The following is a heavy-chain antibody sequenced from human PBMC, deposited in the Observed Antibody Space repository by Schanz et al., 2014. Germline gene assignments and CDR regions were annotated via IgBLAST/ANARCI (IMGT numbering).Heavy chain of an antibody. J-gene: IGHJ4*02. Sequence: VQLVESGGGVVQPGRSLRLSCAAYGFTLSSYAMHWVRQAPGKGLEWVAAMSYDGSIKYYGDSVKGRFTISRDNSKNTLYLHMNTLRSEDTAVYYCAKDSTHIDIVLVPTAIDYWGQGTLVTVSS. CDR1: GFTLSSYA. CDR3: AKDSTHIDIVLVPTAIDY. CDR2: MSYDGSIK. V-gene: IGHV3-30*04. D-gene: IGHD2-2*01.